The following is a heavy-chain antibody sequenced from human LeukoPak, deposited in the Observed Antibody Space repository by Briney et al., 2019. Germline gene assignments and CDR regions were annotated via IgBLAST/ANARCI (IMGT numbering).Heavy chain of an antibody. Sequence: PGGSLRLSCAASGFTFSSYSMNWVRQAPGKGLEWVSSISSSSSYIYYADSVKGRFTISRDNAKNSLYLQMNSLRAEDTAVYYCARDLGMTTVTTFLLGYWGQGTLVTVSS. J-gene: IGHJ4*02. V-gene: IGHV3-21*01. D-gene: IGHD4-17*01. CDR2: ISSSSSYI. CDR3: ARDLGMTTVTTFLLGY. CDR1: GFTFSSYS.